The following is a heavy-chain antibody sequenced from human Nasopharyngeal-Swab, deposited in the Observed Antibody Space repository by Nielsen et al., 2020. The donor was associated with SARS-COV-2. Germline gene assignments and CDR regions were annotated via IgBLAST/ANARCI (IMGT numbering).Heavy chain of an antibody. V-gene: IGHV4-39*07. J-gene: IGHJ6*02. CDR3: ARDIVVVPAVPEGDMDV. Sequence: VRQMPGKGLEWIGSIYYSGSTYYNPSLKSRVTISVDTSKNQFSLKLSSVTAADTAMYYCARDIVVVPAVPEGDMDVWGQRTTVTVSS. CDR2: IYYSGST. D-gene: IGHD2-2*01.